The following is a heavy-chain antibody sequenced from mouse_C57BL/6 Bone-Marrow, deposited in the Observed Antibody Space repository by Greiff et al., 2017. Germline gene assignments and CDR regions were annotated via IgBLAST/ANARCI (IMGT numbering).Heavy chain of an antibody. J-gene: IGHJ2*01. D-gene: IGHD1-1*02. V-gene: IGHV14-4*01. CDR1: GFNIKDDY. CDR2: IDPEIGDT. Sequence: VQLQQSGAELVRPGASVKLSCTASGFNIKDDYIHWVKQRPEQGLEWIGWIDPEIGDTEYASKFQGKATITSDTSSNTAYLQLGSLTSEDTAVYYCSSFEGSFFDFWGQGTPLTGAS. CDR3: SSFEGSFFDF.